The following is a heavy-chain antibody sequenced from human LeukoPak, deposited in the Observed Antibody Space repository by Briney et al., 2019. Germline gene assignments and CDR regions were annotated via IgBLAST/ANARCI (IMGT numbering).Heavy chain of an antibody. D-gene: IGHD1-1*01. CDR3: ARSTTGTTGDDAFDI. CDR1: GYSFTINY. V-gene: IGHV1-46*01. CDR2: IYPRDGST. Sequence: ASVKVSCKASGYSFTINYIHWVRQAPGQGLEWMGMIYPRDGSTSYAQKFQGRVTMTRNTSISTAYMELSSLRSEDTAVYYCARSTTGTTGDDAFDIWGQGTMVTVSS. J-gene: IGHJ3*02.